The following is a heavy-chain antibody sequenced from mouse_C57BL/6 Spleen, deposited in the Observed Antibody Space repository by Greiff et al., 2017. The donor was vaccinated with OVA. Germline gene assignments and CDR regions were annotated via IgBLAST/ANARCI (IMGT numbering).Heavy chain of an antibody. V-gene: IGHV1-61*01. CDR3: ARRGYYYGSSYALFAY. CDR1: GYTFTSYW. D-gene: IGHD1-1*01. J-gene: IGHJ3*01. CDR2: IYPSDSET. Sequence: VQLQQPGAELVRPGSSVKLSCKASGYTFTSYWMDWVKQRPGQGLEWIGNIYPSDSETHYNQKFKDKATLTVDKSSSTAYMQLSSLTSEDSAVYYWARRGYYYGSSYALFAYWGQGTLVTVSA.